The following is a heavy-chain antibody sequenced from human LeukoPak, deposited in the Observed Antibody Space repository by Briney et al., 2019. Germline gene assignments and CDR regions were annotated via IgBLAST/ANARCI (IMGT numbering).Heavy chain of an antibody. Sequence: SETLSLTCTVSGGSISSYFWSWIRQPPGKGLEWIGYIYYSGSTNYNPSLKSRVTISVDTSKNQFSLKLSSVTAADTAVYYCATFHSSSWYLDYWGQGTLVTVSS. V-gene: IGHV4-59*01. D-gene: IGHD6-13*01. CDR1: GGSISSYF. J-gene: IGHJ4*02. CDR3: ATFHSSSWYLDY. CDR2: IYYSGST.